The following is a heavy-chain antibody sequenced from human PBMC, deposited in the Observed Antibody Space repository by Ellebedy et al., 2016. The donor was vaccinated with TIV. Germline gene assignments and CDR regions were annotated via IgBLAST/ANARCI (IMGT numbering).Heavy chain of an antibody. Sequence: GESLKISCAASGFTLSRYWMHWVRQAPGKGLVWVSRIHKDGSGANYADSVKGRFTISRDNARNALYLQMDSLGADGTAVYYCVRESERYSFDYWGQGTLVTVSS. V-gene: IGHV3-74*01. CDR1: GFTLSRYW. CDR2: IHKDGSGA. J-gene: IGHJ4*02. CDR3: VRESERYSFDY. D-gene: IGHD2-15*01.